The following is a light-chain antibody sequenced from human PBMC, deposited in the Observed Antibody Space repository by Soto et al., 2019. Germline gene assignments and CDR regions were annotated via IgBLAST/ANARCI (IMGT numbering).Light chain of an antibody. J-gene: IGKJ5*01. CDR3: QQSYTTASIT. CDR1: QSISRN. V-gene: IGKV1-39*01. CDR2: AAS. Sequence: DIQMTQSPSSLSASVGDRVTITCRASQSISRNLNWYQHKPGKAPKLLIYAASSLQNGVPSRFSGGESGTELTLSISSLQPEDFGTYYCQQSYTTASITFGQGTRLEIK.